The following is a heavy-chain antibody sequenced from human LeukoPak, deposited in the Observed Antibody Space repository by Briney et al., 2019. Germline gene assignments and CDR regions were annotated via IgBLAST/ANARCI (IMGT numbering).Heavy chain of an antibody. Sequence: SETLSLTCTVSGGSISSGDYYWSWIRQPPGKGLEWIGYIYYSGSTYYNPSLKSRVTISVDTSKNQFSLKLSSVTAADTAVYYCARNYGGVSNFDYWGQGTLVTVSS. D-gene: IGHD4-23*01. V-gene: IGHV4-30-4*01. CDR1: GGSISSGDYY. CDR2: IYYSGST. CDR3: ARNYGGVSNFDY. J-gene: IGHJ4*02.